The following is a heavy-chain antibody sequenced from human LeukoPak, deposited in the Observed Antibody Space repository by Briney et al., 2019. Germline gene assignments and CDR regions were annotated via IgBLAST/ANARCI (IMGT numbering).Heavy chain of an antibody. CDR2: ISSSSSYI. V-gene: IGHV3-21*01. CDR3: ARGLGVPDAFDI. D-gene: IGHD1-26*01. Sequence: GFLRLSCAASGFTLSSYRMKWVRPAPGKGLEWVSSISSSSSYIYSADSMKGRFTISRDNAKNSLYLQMNSLRAEDTAVYYCARGLGVPDAFDIWGQGTMVTVSS. CDR1: GFTLSSYR. J-gene: IGHJ3*02.